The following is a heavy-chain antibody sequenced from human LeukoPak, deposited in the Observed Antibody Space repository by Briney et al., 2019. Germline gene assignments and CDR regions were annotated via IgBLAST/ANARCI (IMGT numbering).Heavy chain of an antibody. CDR2: IKQDESEK. D-gene: IGHD5-18*01. J-gene: IGHJ6*03. CDR1: GFTFSSYW. CDR3: ARGKQLWLTYYMDV. Sequence: GGSLRLSCAASGFTFSSYWMSWVRQAPGKGLEWVANIKQDESEKYYVDSVKGRFTISRDNAKNSLYLQMNSLRAEDTAVYYCARGKQLWLTYYMDVWGKGTTVTVSS. V-gene: IGHV3-7*01.